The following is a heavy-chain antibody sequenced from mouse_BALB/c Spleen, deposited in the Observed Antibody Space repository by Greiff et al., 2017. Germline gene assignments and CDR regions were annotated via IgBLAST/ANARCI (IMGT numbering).Heavy chain of an antibody. D-gene: IGHD1-2*01. CDR1: GYTFTSYW. V-gene: IGHV1-7*01. CDR3: ASRLGFTTASWFAY. CDR2: INPSTGYT. Sequence: QVQLKQSGAELAKPGASVKMSCKASGYTFTSYWMHWVKQRPGQGLEWIGYINPSTGYTEYNQKFKDKATLTADKSSSTAYMQLSSLTSEDSAVYYCASRLGFTTASWFAYWGQGTLVTVSA. J-gene: IGHJ3*01.